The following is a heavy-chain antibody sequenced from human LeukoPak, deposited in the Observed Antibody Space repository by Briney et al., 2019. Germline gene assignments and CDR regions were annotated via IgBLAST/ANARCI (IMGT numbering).Heavy chain of an antibody. J-gene: IGHJ4*02. D-gene: IGHD5-12*01. CDR3: AKVSGYSGY. V-gene: IGHV3-23*01. Sequence: PGGSLRLSCAASGFTLSSYEMSWIRQAPGKGLEWVSSVDYSADSTHYADSVMGRFTISRDNSKNTLYLQMNSLRAEDTAVYYCAKVSGYSGYWGQGTLVTVSS. CDR2: VDYSADST. CDR1: GFTLSSYE.